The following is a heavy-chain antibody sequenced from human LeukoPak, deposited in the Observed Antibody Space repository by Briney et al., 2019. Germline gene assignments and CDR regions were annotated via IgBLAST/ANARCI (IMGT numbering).Heavy chain of an antibody. CDR3: ARGRKQAAQYYFDY. D-gene: IGHD6-6*01. J-gene: IGHJ4*02. Sequence: SETLSLTCAVYGGSFSGYYWSWIRQPPGKGLAWIGEINHSGSTNYNPSLKSRVTISVDTSKNQFSLKLSSVTAADTAVYYCARGRKQAAQYYFDYWGQGTLVTVSS. CDR2: INHSGST. CDR1: GGSFSGYY. V-gene: IGHV4-34*01.